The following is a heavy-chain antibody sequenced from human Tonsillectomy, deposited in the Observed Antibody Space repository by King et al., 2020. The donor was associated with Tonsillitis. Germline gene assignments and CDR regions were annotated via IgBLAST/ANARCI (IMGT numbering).Heavy chain of an antibody. J-gene: IGHJ4*02. CDR3: AKDAVMYYYDSTGYWLD. CDR2: ISYDGTKE. Sequence: VQLVESGGGVVQPGRSLRLSCAASGFTFSGYGMYWVRQAPGKGLEWVATISYDGTKEYYAESVKGRFIISRDNSKGTLYLQLNSLRAEDTALYYCAKDAVMYYYDSTGYWLDWGQGTLVIVSS. V-gene: IGHV3-30*18. CDR1: GFTFSGYG. D-gene: IGHD3-22*01.